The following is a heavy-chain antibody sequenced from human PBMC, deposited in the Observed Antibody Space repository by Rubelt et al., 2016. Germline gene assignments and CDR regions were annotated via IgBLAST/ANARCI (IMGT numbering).Heavy chain of an antibody. V-gene: IGHV3-74*01. CDR3: ARDWYDSSGDSHGMDV. J-gene: IGHJ6*02. D-gene: IGHD3-22*01. CDR1: RYW. CDR2: INSDGITT. Sequence: RYWMHWVRQAPGKGLVWVSRINSDGITTTYADSVKGRFTISRDNAKNSLYLQMNSLRAEDTALYYCARDWYDSSGDSHGMDVWGQGTTVTVYS.